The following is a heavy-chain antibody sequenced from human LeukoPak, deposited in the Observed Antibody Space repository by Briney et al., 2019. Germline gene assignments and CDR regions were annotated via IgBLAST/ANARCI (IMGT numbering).Heavy chain of an antibody. D-gene: IGHD1-26*01. Sequence: SQTLSLTCTVSGGSISSGDYYWSWIRQPPGKGLEWIGYIYYSGSTYYNPSRKSRVTISVDTSKNQFSLKLSSVTAADTAVYYCARSVYSGLLYYFDYWGQGTLVTVSS. CDR1: GGSISSGDYY. V-gene: IGHV4-30-4*08. CDR3: ARSVYSGLLYYFDY. CDR2: IYYSGST. J-gene: IGHJ4*02.